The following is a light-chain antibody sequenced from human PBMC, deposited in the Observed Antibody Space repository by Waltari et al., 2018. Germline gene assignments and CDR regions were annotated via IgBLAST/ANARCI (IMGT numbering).Light chain of an antibody. V-gene: IGKV3D-15*01. J-gene: IGKJ1*01. CDR1: QSVGST. CDR3: QQYHQWPQT. Sequence: EIVMTQSPVTLSLSPGERATLSCRASQSVGSTLAWYQQKPGQAPRLLIFGASTRSTGIPARISGRESGTGVTLTIIRLQSEDFAVYYCQQYHQWPQTFGQGTKVEIK. CDR2: GAS.